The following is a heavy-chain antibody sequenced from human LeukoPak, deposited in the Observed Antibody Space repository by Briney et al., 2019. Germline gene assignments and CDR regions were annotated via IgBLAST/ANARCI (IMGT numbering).Heavy chain of an antibody. CDR3: ARTMVRGVITKNYFDY. D-gene: IGHD3-10*01. V-gene: IGHV4-34*01. Sequence: PSETLSLTCAVYGGSFSGYYWSWIRQPSGKGLEWIGEINHSGSTNYNPSLKSRVTISVDTSKNQFSLKLSSVTAADTAVYYCARTMVRGVITKNYFDYWGQGTLVTVSS. CDR2: INHSGST. J-gene: IGHJ4*02. CDR1: GGSFSGYY.